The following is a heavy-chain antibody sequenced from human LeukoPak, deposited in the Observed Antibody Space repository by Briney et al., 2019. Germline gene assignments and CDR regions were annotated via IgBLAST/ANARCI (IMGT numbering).Heavy chain of an antibody. D-gene: IGHD3-3*01. CDR2: FRYGGNT. CDR3: ARQRFWISYPFDS. V-gene: IGHV4-39*01. Sequence: SETLSLTCTVAGASVTSSNYFWAWIRQPPGKGLEWIGSFRYGGNTNYNPSLKSRATISVDRSKKAFPLNLSSVTAADTALYYCARQRFWISYPFDSWGPGILVTVSS. CDR1: GASVTSSNYF. J-gene: IGHJ4*02.